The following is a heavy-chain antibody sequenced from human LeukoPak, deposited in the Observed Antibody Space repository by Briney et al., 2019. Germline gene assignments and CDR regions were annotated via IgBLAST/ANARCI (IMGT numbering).Heavy chain of an antibody. J-gene: IGHJ6*03. CDR3: ARTQGARWDYMDV. CDR1: GYSFTSYW. V-gene: IGHV5-51*01. D-gene: IGHD4-23*01. CDR2: IYPGDSDT. Sequence: HGESLKISCKGSGYSFTSYWIGWVRQMPGKGLEWMGIIYPGDSDTRYSPSFQGQVTISADKSISTAYLQWSSLKASDTAMYYCARTQGARWDYMDVWGKGTTVTVSS.